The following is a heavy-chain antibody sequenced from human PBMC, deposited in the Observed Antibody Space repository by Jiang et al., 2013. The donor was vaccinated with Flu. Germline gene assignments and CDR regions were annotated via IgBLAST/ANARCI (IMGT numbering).Heavy chain of an antibody. CDR1: GYTFTSYD. Sequence: KVSCKASGYTFTSYDINWVRQATGQGLEWMGWMNPNSGNTGYAQKFQGRVTMTRNTSISTAYMELSSLRSEDTAVYYCARGDGSSWYYQANYEYFQHWGQGTLVTVSS. V-gene: IGHV1-8*01. CDR2: MNPNSGNT. J-gene: IGHJ1*01. CDR3: ARGDGSSWYYQANYEYFQH. D-gene: IGHD6-13*01.